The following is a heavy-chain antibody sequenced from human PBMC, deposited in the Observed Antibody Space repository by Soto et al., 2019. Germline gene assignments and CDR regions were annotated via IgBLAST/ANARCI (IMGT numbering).Heavy chain of an antibody. CDR3: ARRTYITMVRGVITNWFDP. V-gene: IGHV1-8*01. CDR1: GYTFTSYD. J-gene: IGHJ5*02. D-gene: IGHD3-10*01. CDR2: MNPNSGNT. Sequence: ASVKVSCKASGYTFTSYDINWVRQATGQGLEWMGWMNPNSGNTGYAQKFQGRVTMTRNTSISTAYMELSSLRSEDTAVYYCARRTYITMVRGVITNWFDPWGQGTLVTVSS.